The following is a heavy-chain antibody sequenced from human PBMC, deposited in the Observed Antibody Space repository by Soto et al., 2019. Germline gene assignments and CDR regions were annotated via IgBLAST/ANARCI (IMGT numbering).Heavy chain of an antibody. Sequence: QVQLQESGPGLVKPSQTLSLTCTVSGGSVSSGDYYWSWIRQPPGKGLEWIGYIYYSGSTYYNPSLKSRVTISVDTSKNQFSLMLSSVTAADTAVYYCARVLRDCSGTTCYFYYYYNMDVWGQGTTVTVSS. D-gene: IGHD2-2*01. CDR3: ARVLRDCSGTTCYFYYYYNMDV. J-gene: IGHJ6*02. CDR2: IYYSGST. V-gene: IGHV4-30-4*01. CDR1: GGSVSSGDYY.